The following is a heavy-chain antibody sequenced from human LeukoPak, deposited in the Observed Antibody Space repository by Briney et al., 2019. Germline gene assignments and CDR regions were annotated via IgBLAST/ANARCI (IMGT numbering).Heavy chain of an antibody. J-gene: IGHJ4*02. CDR3: ARGWFYY. CDR2: INHSGST. V-gene: IGHV4-34*01. CDR1: GGSFSGYY. Sequence: SETLSLTCAVYGGSFSGYYWSWIRQPPGKGLEWIGEINHSGSTDYNPSLKSRVMMSVDTSKNQISLKLSSVTAADTAVYYCARGWFYYWGQGTLVTVSS.